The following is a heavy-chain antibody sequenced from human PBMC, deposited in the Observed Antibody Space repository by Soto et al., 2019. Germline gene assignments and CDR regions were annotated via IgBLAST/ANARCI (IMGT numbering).Heavy chain of an antibody. V-gene: IGHV3-13*01. J-gene: IGHJ4*02. CDR2: IGTTGDA. CDR1: GFTFNRYD. CDR3: ARGVVGAGPFDS. Sequence: GSLRPSCAASGFTFNRYDMHWVRQATGKGLEWVSSIGTTGDAYYPGSVRGRFTISRENAGNSFYLQMNSLGAGDTAVYYCARGVVGAGPFDSWGQGTLVTVSS. D-gene: IGHD3-10*01.